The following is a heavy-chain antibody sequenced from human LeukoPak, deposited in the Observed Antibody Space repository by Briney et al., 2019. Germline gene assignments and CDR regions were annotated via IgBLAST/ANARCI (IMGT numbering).Heavy chain of an antibody. CDR2: INHSGST. V-gene: IGHV4-34*01. Sequence: PSETLSLTCAVYNESFSDYYWSWIRQPPGKGLEWIGEINHSGSTNYNPSLKSRVTMSVDTSKNQFSLKLSSVTAADTAVYYCARDSRQVAGTTYWFDPWGQGTLVTVSS. D-gene: IGHD6-19*01. CDR1: NESFSDYY. CDR3: ARDSRQVAGTTYWFDP. J-gene: IGHJ5*02.